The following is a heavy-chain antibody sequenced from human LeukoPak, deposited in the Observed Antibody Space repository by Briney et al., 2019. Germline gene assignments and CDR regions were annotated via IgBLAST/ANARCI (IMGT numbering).Heavy chain of an antibody. Sequence: GGSLRLSCAASGFIFSEYAMNWVGQAPGKGLEWVSAISGGGGTTHYADSVKGRFAVSRDNSKNILYLQMTNLRHEDTALYYCAKDRYSNYGNWFDPWGQGTQVTVIS. J-gene: IGHJ5*02. CDR3: AKDRYSNYGNWFDP. D-gene: IGHD4-11*01. V-gene: IGHV3-23*01. CDR2: ISGGGGTT. CDR1: GFIFSEYA.